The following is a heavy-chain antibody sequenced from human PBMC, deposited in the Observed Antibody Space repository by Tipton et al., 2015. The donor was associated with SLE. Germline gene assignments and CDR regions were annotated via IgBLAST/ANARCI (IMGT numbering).Heavy chain of an antibody. CDR1: GCSISSSYY. V-gene: IGHV4-38-2*02. CDR3: ARDLTIFGVVRDY. J-gene: IGHJ4*02. CDR2: IYHSGGT. Sequence: TLSLTCAVSGCSISSSYYWGWIRQPPGKGLEWIGRIYHSGGTNYNPSLKSRVTITVDTSKKQFSLNLSSVTAADTAVYYCARDLTIFGVVRDYWGQGTLVTVSS. D-gene: IGHD3-3*01.